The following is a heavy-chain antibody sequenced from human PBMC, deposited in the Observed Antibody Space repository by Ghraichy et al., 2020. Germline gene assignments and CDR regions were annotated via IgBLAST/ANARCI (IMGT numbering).Heavy chain of an antibody. J-gene: IGHJ6*02. D-gene: IGHD6-6*01. CDR1: GFTFSSYD. Sequence: GGSLRLSCAASGFTFSSYDMHWVRQATGKGLEWVSVIGSAGDPYYPGSVKGRFTISRENAKNSLYLQMNSLRAGDTAVYYCARGSDLLGISSGFFYYALDVWGQGTTVTVSS. V-gene: IGHV3-13*05. CDR2: IGSAGDP. CDR3: ARGSDLLGISSGFFYYALDV.